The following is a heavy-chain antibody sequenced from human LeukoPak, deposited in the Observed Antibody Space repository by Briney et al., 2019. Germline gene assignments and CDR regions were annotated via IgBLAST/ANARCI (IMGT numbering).Heavy chain of an antibody. D-gene: IGHD2/OR15-2a*01. J-gene: IGHJ3*02. V-gene: IGHV3-74*01. CDR3: ARDSHSSDAFDI. CDR2: INSDGSST. CDR1: GFTFSSYW. Sequence: PGGSLRLSCAASGFTFSSYWMHWVRQAPGKGLVWVSRINSDGSSTSYADSVKGRFTISGDNAKNTLYLQMNSLRAEDTAVYYCARDSHSSDAFDIWGQGTMVTVSS.